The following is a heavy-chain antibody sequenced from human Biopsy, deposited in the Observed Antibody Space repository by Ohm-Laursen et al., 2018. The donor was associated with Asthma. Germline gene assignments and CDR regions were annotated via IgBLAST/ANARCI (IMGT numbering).Heavy chain of an antibody. CDR2: INAGNGNT. CDR3: ARTYYDFLTGQVNDAFAM. V-gene: IGHV1-3*01. J-gene: IGHJ3*02. CDR1: GYTFINYA. Sequence: ASVKVSCKASGYTFINYAIHWVRQAPGQRLEWMGWINAGNGNTKYSRKFQGRVTISRETSASTAYMDLSSLRSEDTAVYYCARTYYDFLTGQVNDAFAMWGQGTMVTVSS. D-gene: IGHD3-9*01.